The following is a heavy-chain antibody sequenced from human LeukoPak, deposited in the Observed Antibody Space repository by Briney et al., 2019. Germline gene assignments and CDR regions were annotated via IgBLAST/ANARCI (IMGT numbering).Heavy chain of an antibody. CDR2: INHSGRT. J-gene: IGHJ4*02. CDR3: PKGRGI. CDR1: SDSISNYY. Sequence: PSETLSLTCTVSSDSISNYYWSWIRQSPGKGLEWVGEINHSGRTNYSPSLKSRVTISVDTSKNQFSLKQTSVTAADTAVYYCPKGRGIWGQGTLVTVSS. D-gene: IGHD3-10*01. V-gene: IGHV4-34*07.